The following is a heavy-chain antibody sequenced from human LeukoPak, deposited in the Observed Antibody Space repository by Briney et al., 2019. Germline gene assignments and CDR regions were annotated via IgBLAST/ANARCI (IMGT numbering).Heavy chain of an antibody. D-gene: IGHD3-22*01. CDR1: GYTFTGYY. V-gene: IGHV1-24*01. CDR2: FDPEDGET. Sequence: ASVKVSCKASGYTFTGYYMHWVRQAPGKGLEWMEGFDPEDGETIYAQKFQGRVTMTEDTSTDTAYMELSSLRSEDTAVYYCATERSNYYDSSGYLHTYFDYWGQGTLVTVSS. J-gene: IGHJ4*02. CDR3: ATERSNYYDSSGYLHTYFDY.